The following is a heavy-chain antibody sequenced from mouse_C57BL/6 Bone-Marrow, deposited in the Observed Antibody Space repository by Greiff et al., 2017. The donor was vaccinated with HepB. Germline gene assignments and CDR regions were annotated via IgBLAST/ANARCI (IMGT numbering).Heavy chain of an antibody. D-gene: IGHD1-1*01. Sequence: EVQLQESGPGLVKPSQSLSLTCSVTGYSITSGYYWNWIRQFPGNKLEWRGYISYDGSNNYNPSLKNRISITRDTSKNQFFLKLNSVTTEDTATYYYARGNYYGSSFDYWGQGTTLTVSS. CDR1: GYSITSGYY. CDR2: ISYDGSN. V-gene: IGHV3-6*01. J-gene: IGHJ2*01. CDR3: ARGNYYGSSFDY.